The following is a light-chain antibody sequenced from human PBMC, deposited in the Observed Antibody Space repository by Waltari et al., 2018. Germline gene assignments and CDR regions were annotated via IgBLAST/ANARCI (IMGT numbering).Light chain of an antibody. CDR1: KLGDKY. Sequence: SYELTQPPSVSVPPGQTASITCSGDKLGDKYSCWYQQKPGQSPVLVIYQDSKRPPGIPERFSGSNSGNTATLTISGTQAMDEADYYCQAWDSSSHVVFGGGTKLTVL. CDR2: QDS. J-gene: IGLJ2*01. V-gene: IGLV3-1*01. CDR3: QAWDSSSHVV.